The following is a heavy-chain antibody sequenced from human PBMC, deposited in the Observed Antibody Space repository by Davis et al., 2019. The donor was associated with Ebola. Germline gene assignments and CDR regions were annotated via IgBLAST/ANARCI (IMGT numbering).Heavy chain of an antibody. D-gene: IGHD3-10*01. V-gene: IGHV1-69*13. CDR2: IIPIFGTA. CDR3: ARDGGGGILLWLPDV. CDR1: GGTFSSYA. Sequence: SVKVSCKASGGTFSSYAISWVRQAPGQGLEWMGGIIPIFGTANYAQKFQGRVTITADESTSTAYMELSSLRSEDTAVYYCARDGGGGILLWLPDVWGQGTTVTVSS. J-gene: IGHJ6*02.